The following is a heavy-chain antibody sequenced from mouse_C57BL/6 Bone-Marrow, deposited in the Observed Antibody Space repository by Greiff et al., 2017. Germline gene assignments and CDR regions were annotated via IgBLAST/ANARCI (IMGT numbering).Heavy chain of an antibody. Sequence: EVQVVESGGGLVKPGGSLKLSCAASGFTFSDYGMHWVRQAPEKVLEWVAYISSGSSTIYYEDTVKGRFTISRDNAKNILFLQMTSLRSEDTAMYYCARTNYSGSSLTMDYWGQGTSVTVSS. J-gene: IGHJ4*01. CDR1: GFTFSDYG. CDR3: ARTNYSGSSLTMDY. D-gene: IGHD1-1*01. V-gene: IGHV5-17*01. CDR2: ISSGSSTI.